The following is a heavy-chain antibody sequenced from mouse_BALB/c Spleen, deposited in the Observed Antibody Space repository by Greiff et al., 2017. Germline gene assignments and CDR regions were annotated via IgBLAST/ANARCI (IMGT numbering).Heavy chain of an antibody. J-gene: IGHJ1*01. D-gene: IGHD2-1*01. V-gene: IGHV1-7*01. CDR3: ARIYYGNNVGYFDV. Sequence: VQLQQSGAELAKPGASVKMSCKASGYTFTSYWMHWVKQRPGQGLEWIGYINPSTGYTEYNQKFKDKATLTADKSSSTAYMQLSSLTSEDSAVYYCARIYYGNNVGYFDVWGAGTTVTVSS. CDR1: GYTFTSYW. CDR2: INPSTGYT.